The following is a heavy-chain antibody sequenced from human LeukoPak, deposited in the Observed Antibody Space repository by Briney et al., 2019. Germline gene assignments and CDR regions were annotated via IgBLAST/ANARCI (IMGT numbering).Heavy chain of an antibody. V-gene: IGHV4-39*01. CDR2: IYYSGST. J-gene: IGHJ4*02. CDR1: GGSISSIVSY. CDR3: ARHSRSVDYGSGSYTWDY. D-gene: IGHD3-10*01. Sequence: SETLSLTCTVSGGSISSIVSYCGWIRQPPGKGLEWIGSIYYSGSTYYNLSLQSRVTISVDTSKNQFSLKLSSVTATDTAVYYCARHSRSVDYGSGSYTWDYWGQGTLVTVSS.